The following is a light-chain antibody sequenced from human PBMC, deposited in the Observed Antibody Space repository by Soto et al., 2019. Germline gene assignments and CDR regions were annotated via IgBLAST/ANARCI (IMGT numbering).Light chain of an antibody. Sequence: QPVLTQPASVSGSPGQSITISCTGTSSDVGGYNFVSWYQQHPGKAPKLVIYEVNNRPSGVSNRFSGSKSGNTASLTISGLQAEDEADYYCSSYRSSSTPLCVFGSGTKLTVL. CDR2: EVN. CDR1: SSDVGGYNF. J-gene: IGLJ1*01. CDR3: SSYRSSSTPLCV. V-gene: IGLV2-14*01.